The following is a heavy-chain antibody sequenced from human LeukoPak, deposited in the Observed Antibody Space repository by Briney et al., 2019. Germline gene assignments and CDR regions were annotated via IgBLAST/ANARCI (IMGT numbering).Heavy chain of an antibody. D-gene: IGHD6-19*01. CDR1: GGSFSGYY. V-gene: IGHV4-34*01. Sequence: SETLSLTCAVYGGSFSGYYWSWIRQPPGKGLEWIGEINHSGSTNYNPSLKSRVTISVDTSKNQFSLRLSSVTAADTAVYYCASGSESWFDPGGQGTLVSVSS. CDR2: INHSGST. CDR3: ASGSESWFDP. J-gene: IGHJ5*02.